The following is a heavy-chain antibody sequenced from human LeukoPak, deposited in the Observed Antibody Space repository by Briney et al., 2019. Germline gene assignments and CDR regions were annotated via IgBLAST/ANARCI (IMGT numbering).Heavy chain of an antibody. CDR2: IYYSGST. J-gene: IGHJ1*01. CDR1: GGSISSYY. V-gene: IGHV4-59*08. Sequence: SETLSLTCTVSGGSISSYYWSWIRQPPGKGLEWIGYIYYSGSTNYNPSLKSRVTISVDTSKNQFSLKLSSVTAADTAVYYCARHGCSSTSCPFQNWGQGTLVTVSS. D-gene: IGHD2-2*01. CDR3: ARHGCSSTSCPFQN.